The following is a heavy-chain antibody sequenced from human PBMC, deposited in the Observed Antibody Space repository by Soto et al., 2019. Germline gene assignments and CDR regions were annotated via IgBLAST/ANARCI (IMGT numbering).Heavy chain of an antibody. CDR1: GGSISGSY. CDR3: ARSVAVPGAHIDY. CDR2: VYYTGST. V-gene: IGHV4-59*01. J-gene: IGHJ4*02. D-gene: IGHD6-19*01. Sequence: SETLSLTCSVSGGSISGSYWSWIRQSPGKGLEWLGYVYYTGSTNYSPSLRSRVSISVDTSKNEFPLRLSSVTAADTAVYFCARSVAVPGAHIDYWGQGTQVTAPQ.